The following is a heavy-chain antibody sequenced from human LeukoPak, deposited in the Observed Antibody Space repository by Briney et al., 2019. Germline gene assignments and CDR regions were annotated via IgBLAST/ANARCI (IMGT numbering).Heavy chain of an antibody. J-gene: IGHJ3*02. CDR2: IYDSEST. D-gene: IGHD6-13*01. CDR1: GGSISSSSYY. Sequence: PSETLSLTCTVSGGSISSSSYYWGWIRQPPGKGLEWIGYIYDSESTNYNPSLKSRVTILIDTSKNQFSLKLSSVTAADTAVYYCARHSAHSSTNDAFDIWGQGTMVTVSS. CDR3: ARHSAHSSTNDAFDI. V-gene: IGHV4-61*05.